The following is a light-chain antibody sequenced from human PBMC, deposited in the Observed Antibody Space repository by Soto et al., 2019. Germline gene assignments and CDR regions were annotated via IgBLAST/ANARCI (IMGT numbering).Light chain of an antibody. J-gene: IGKJ1*01. CDR1: QSISNW. CDR2: KAS. V-gene: IGKV1-5*03. CDR3: QQYNSYRT. Sequence: DIQMTRSPSTLSASVGDRVTITCRASQSISNWLAWYQQKPGKAPKLLIYKASSLESGVPSRFSGSGSGTEFTLTISSLQPDDFATYYCQQYNSYRTFGQGTKVEIK.